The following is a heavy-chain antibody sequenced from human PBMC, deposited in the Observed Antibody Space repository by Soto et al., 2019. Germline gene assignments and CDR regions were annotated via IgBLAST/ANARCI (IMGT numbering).Heavy chain of an antibody. V-gene: IGHV3-33*01. Sequence: QVQLVESGGGVVQPGRSLRLSCAASGFTLSSYGMHWVRQAPGKGLEWVAVIWYDGSNKYYADSVKGRFTISRDNSKNTLYLQMNSLRAEDTAVYYCARDCSPDPTYDAFDIWGQGTMVTVSS. CDR1: GFTLSSYG. D-gene: IGHD3-10*02. J-gene: IGHJ3*02. CDR2: IWYDGSNK. CDR3: ARDCSPDPTYDAFDI.